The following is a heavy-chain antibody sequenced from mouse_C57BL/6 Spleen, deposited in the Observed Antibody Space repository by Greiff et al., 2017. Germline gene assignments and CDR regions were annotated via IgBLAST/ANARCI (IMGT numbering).Heavy chain of an antibody. CDR3: ARWAVVADY. CDR1: GYTFTSYW. CDR2: IDPSDSYT. V-gene: IGHV1-50*01. J-gene: IGHJ2*01. D-gene: IGHD1-1*01. Sequence: QVQLQQPGAELVKPGASVKLSCKASGYTFTSYWMQWVKQRPGQGLEWIGEIDPSDSYTNYNQKFKGKATLTVDTSSSTAYMQLSSLTSEDSAVYYCARWAVVADYWGQGTTLRVSS.